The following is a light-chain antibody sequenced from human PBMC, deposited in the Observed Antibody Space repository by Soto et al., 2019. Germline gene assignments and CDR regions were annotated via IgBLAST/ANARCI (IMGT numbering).Light chain of an antibody. V-gene: IGKV3-20*01. CDR1: QTTSGKY. Sequence: EIVLTQSPGTLSLSPGESATLSCRTSQTTSGKYLAWYQQRPGLAPRLLVYGASRRATGIPDRFRGSGSRTEFTLTISGLEPEDFAVYFCQHYGSSPPVTFGQGTRLDVK. CDR2: GAS. J-gene: IGKJ5*01. CDR3: QHYGSSPPVT.